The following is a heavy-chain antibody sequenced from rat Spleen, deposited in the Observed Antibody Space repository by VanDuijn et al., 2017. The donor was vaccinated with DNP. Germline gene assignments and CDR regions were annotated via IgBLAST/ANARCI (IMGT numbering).Heavy chain of an antibody. Sequence: EVQLVESGGGLVQPGRSRKLSCAASGFTFSDYNMAWVRQAPKKGLEWVTSISPSGGGTYYRDSVKGRFTISRDNAKSALYLQMDSLRSEDTATYYCARQGNNFGYFDYWGQGVMVTVSS. D-gene: IGHD1-10*01. CDR2: ISPSGGGT. CDR3: ARQGNNFGYFDY. CDR1: GFTFSDYN. J-gene: IGHJ2*01. V-gene: IGHV5S23*01.